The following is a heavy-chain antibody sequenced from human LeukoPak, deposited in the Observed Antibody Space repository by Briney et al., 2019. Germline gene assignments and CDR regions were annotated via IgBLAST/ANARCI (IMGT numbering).Heavy chain of an antibody. CDR2: TNHSGST. V-gene: IGHV4-34*01. J-gene: IGHJ4*02. CDR1: GGSFSGYY. CDR3: ARSLAAAGTIDY. D-gene: IGHD6-13*01. Sequence: SETLSLTCAVYGGSFSGYYWSWIRQPPGKGLEWIGETNHSGSTNYNPSLKSRVTISVDASKNQFSLKLSSVTAADTAVYYCARSLAAAGTIDYWGQGTLVTVSS.